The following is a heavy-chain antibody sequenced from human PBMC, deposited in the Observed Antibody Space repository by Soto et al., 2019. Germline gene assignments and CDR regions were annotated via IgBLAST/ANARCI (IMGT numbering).Heavy chain of an antibody. Sequence: GGSLRLSCTASGFTFSSYAMSWVRQAPGKGLEWVSAISGSGGSTYYADSVKGRFTISRDNSKNTLYLQMNSLRAEDTAVYYCAKGLIIMVRGVMARGPFDYWGQGTLVTVSS. V-gene: IGHV3-23*01. D-gene: IGHD3-10*01. CDR2: ISGSGGST. J-gene: IGHJ4*02. CDR1: GFTFSSYA. CDR3: AKGLIIMVRGVMARGPFDY.